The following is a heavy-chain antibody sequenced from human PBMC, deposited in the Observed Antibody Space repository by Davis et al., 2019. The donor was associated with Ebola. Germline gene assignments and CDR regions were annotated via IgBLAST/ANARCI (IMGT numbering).Heavy chain of an antibody. D-gene: IGHD5-12*01. V-gene: IGHV1-8*01. J-gene: IGHJ4*02. CDR2: INPNSGNT. CDR3: ARESKWLRGGYFDY. Sequence: ASVKVSCKASGYTFTSYDINWVRQATGQGLEWMGWINPNSGNTGYAQKFQGRVTMTRNTSISTAYMELSSLRSEDTAVYYCARESKWLRGGYFDYWGQGTLVTVSS. CDR1: GYTFTSYD.